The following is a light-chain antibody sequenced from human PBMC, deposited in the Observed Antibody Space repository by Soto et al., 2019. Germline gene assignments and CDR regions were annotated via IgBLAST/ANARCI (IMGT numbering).Light chain of an antibody. CDR3: QHYNELPLT. CDR2: GAS. CDR1: QSVSSSY. Sequence: IVLTQSPGTLSLSPWERATLSCRASQSVSSSYLAWYQQKPGQAPRLLIFGASTRAIGIPARFSGSGSGTDFTLTISSLQSEDFAVYYCQHYNELPLTFGGGTKVDIK. J-gene: IGKJ4*01. V-gene: IGKV3D-7*01.